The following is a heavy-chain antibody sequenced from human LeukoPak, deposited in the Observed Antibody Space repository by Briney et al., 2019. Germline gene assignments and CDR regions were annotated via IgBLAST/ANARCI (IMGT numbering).Heavy chain of an antibody. CDR1: GFTFSNYA. V-gene: IGHV3-23*01. D-gene: IGHD5-24*01. CDR2: IFNSGDAS. J-gene: IGHJ4*02. Sequence: GGSLRLSCVASGFTFSNYAMNWVRQAPGKGLEWLSSIFNSGDASYYADSVKGRFTISRDNSKNTLFLQMNSLSPEDTAVYYCAKDRLRAENYWGQGTLVTVSS. CDR3: AKDRLRAENY.